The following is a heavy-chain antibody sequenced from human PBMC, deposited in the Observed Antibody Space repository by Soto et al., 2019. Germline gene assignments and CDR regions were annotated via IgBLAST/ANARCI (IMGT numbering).Heavy chain of an antibody. D-gene: IGHD3-16*01. J-gene: IGHJ4*02. CDR2: IWHDGSEK. Sequence: QVQLVESGGGVVQPGRSLRLSCTTSGFTFSKCGMHWVRQAPGKGLEWVAVIWHDGSEKYYADSVKGRFTISRDNSKNTLYVQMNDLIAEDTALYYCARWGIGPLGGSDYWGQGTLVAVSS. CDR3: ARWGIGPLGGSDY. V-gene: IGHV3-33*01. CDR1: GFTFSKCG.